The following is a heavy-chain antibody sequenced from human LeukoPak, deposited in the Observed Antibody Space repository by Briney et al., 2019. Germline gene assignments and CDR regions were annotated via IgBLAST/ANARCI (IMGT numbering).Heavy chain of an antibody. V-gene: IGHV1-69*13. CDR1: GGTFSSYA. CDR2: IIPIFGTA. CDR3: ARDGVTMVRGVIIPSPFDY. D-gene: IGHD3-10*01. Sequence: APVKVSCKASGGTFSSYAISWVRQAPGQGLEWMGGIIPIFGTANYAQKFQGRVTITADESTSTAYMELSSLRSEDTAVYYCARDGVTMVRGVIIPSPFDYWGQGTLVTVSS. J-gene: IGHJ4*02.